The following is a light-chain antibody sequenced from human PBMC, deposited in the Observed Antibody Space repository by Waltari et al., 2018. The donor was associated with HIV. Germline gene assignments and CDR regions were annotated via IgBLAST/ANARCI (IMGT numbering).Light chain of an antibody. V-gene: IGLV2-14*01. CDR3: SSYTSSSTPVV. Sequence: QSALTQPASVSGSPGQPITISCPGTSSDVGGYNYVSWYQQHPGKAPKLMIYEVSNRPSGVSNRFSGSKSGNTASLTISGLQAEDEADYYCSSYTSSSTPVVFGGGTKLTVL. CDR1: SSDVGGYNY. J-gene: IGLJ2*01. CDR2: EVS.